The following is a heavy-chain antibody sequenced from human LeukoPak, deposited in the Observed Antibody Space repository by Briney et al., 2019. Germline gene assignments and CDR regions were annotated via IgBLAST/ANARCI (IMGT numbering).Heavy chain of an antibody. Sequence: SETLSLTCTVSGGSIGNYYWSWIRQPPGKGLEWIGYIYYSGNTHYNPSLQSRVTISVDTSKNQFSLRLSSVTAADTAVYYCARRIHTNDWYRDDSWGQGTLVTVSS. V-gene: IGHV4-59*01. D-gene: IGHD6-19*01. J-gene: IGHJ4*02. CDR2: IYYSGNT. CDR1: GGSIGNYY. CDR3: ARRIHTNDWYRDDS.